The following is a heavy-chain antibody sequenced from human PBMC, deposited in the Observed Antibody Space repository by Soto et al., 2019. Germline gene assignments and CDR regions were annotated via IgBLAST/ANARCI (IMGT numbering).Heavy chain of an antibody. CDR2: TSYDGHNK. Sequence: QVQLVESGGGVVQPGASLRLSCAASGFRFKSFVMHWVRQAPGKGLEWVAFTSYDGHNKDDGESVKGRFTGSRDNTQNTLHLQIDFLRREDTALYYCARWGATGGFDLWGQGTLVCVSS. CDR3: ARWGATGGFDL. J-gene: IGHJ4*02. D-gene: IGHD3-16*01. V-gene: IGHV3-30*19. CDR1: GFRFKSFV.